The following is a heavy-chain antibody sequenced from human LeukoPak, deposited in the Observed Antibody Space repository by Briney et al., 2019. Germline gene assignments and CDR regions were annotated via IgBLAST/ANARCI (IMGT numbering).Heavy chain of an antibody. V-gene: IGHV1-69*04. D-gene: IGHD2-2*01. Sequence: SVKVSCKASGGTFSSYAISWVRQAPGQGLEWMGRIIPILDIANYAQKFQGRVTITTDESTSTAYMELSSLRSEDTAVYYCAYKVVPAAINAFDIWGQGTMVTVSS. J-gene: IGHJ3*02. CDR1: GGTFSSYA. CDR3: AYKVVPAAINAFDI. CDR2: IIPILDIA.